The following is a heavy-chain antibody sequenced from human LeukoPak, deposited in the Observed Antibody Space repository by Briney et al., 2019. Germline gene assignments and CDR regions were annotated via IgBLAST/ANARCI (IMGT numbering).Heavy chain of an antibody. CDR2: IYYSGST. CDR1: GGPMRNYF. Sequence: SETLSLTCTVSGGPMRNYFWNWIRQPPGRGLEWIGYIYYSGSTYYNPALKSRIAMSVDTSKNQFSLKLSSVTAADTAVYYCARASTPFDIWGQGTMVTVSS. J-gene: IGHJ3*02. D-gene: IGHD1-1*01. V-gene: IGHV4-59*04. CDR3: ARASTPFDI.